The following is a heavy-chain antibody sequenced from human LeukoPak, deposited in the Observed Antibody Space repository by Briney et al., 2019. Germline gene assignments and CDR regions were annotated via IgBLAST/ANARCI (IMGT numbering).Heavy chain of an antibody. J-gene: IGHJ4*02. D-gene: IGHD3-10*01. CDR2: ISTTSTET. CDR3: AKGSGNGYGSGPFDY. CDR1: GFTFSNYG. V-gene: IGHV3-23*01. Sequence: GGTLRLSCAASGFTFSNYGMSWVRQAPGKGLEWVSAISTTSTETHYADSVKGRFTISRDNSKNTLSLQMSSLRAEDTALYYCAKGSGNGYGSGPFDYWGQGILVTVSS.